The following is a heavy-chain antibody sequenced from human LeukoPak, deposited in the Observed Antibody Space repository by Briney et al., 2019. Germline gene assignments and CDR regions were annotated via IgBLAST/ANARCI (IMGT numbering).Heavy chain of an antibody. D-gene: IGHD7-27*01. V-gene: IGHV1-69*13. CDR1: GGTFSSYA. Sequence: SVKVSCKASGGTFSSYAISWVRQAPGQGLEWMGGIIPIFGTANYAQKFQGRVTITADESTGTAYMELSSLRSEDTAVYYCARDPSPRTGDDGAFDIWGQGTMVTVSS. CDR2: IIPIFGTA. J-gene: IGHJ3*02. CDR3: ARDPSPRTGDDGAFDI.